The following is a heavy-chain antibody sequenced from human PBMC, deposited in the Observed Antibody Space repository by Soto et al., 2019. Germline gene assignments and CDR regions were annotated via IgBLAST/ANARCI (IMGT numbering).Heavy chain of an antibody. CDR3: ARGYYYGSGSYYLDYYYYGMDV. D-gene: IGHD3-10*01. J-gene: IGHJ6*02. Sequence: SETLSLTCTVSGGSISSYYWSWIRQPAGKGLEWIGRIYTSGSTNYNPSLKRRVTMSVDTSKNQFSLKLSSVTAADTAVYYCARGYYYGSGSYYLDYYYYGMDVWGQGTTVTVSS. CDR1: GGSISSYY. CDR2: IYTSGST. V-gene: IGHV4-4*07.